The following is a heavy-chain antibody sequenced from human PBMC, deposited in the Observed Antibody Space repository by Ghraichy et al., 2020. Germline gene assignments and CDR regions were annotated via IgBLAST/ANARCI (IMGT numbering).Heavy chain of an antibody. CDR3: AREVRGYCSSTSCYSHGMDV. J-gene: IGHJ6*02. CDR2: IYYSGST. D-gene: IGHD2-2*01. V-gene: IGHV4-31*03. CDR1: GGSISSGGYY. Sequence: SETLSLTCTVSGGSISSGGYYWSWIRQHPGKGLEWIGYIYYSGSTYYNPSLKSRVTISVDTSKNQFSLKLSSVTAADTAVYYCAREVRGYCSSTSCYSHGMDVWGQGTTVTVSS.